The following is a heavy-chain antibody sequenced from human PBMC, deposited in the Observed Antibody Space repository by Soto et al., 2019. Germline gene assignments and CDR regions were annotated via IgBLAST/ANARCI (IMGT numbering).Heavy chain of an antibody. D-gene: IGHD2-15*01. CDR2: INAGNGNT. CDR3: ARGSVVGFDP. V-gene: IGHV1-3*01. J-gene: IGHJ5*02. Sequence: QVQLVQSGAEVKKPGASVKVSCKASGYTFTSYAMHWVRQAPGQRLEWMGWINAGNGNTKYSQKFQGRVTITRDTSASTPYMELSSLRSEDTAVYYCARGSVVGFDPWGQGTLVTVSS. CDR1: GYTFTSYA.